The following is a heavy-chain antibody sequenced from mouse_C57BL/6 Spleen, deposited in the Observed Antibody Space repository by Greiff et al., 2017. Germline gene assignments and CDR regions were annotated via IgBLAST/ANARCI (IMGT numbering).Heavy chain of an antibody. V-gene: IGHV14-4*01. Sequence: VQLQQSGAELVRPGASVKLSCTASGFNIKDYYMHWVKQRPEQGLEWIGWIDPGNGDTEYASKFQGKATITADTSSNTAYLQLSSLTSEDTAVYYCTTADDSSTWCAYWGQGTLVTVSA. CDR1: GFNIKDYY. CDR3: TTADDSSTWCAY. J-gene: IGHJ3*01. CDR2: IDPGNGDT. D-gene: IGHD1-1*01.